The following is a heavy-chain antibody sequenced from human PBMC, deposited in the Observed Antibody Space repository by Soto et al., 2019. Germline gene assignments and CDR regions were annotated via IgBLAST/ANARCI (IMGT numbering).Heavy chain of an antibody. V-gene: IGHV3-48*01. CDR2: ISSSSSTI. D-gene: IGHD2-2*01. CDR3: ARDQYQDLMWHAEYFQH. J-gene: IGHJ1*01. CDR1: GFTFSSYS. Sequence: GGSLRLSCAASGFTFSSYSMNWVRQAPGKGLEWVSYISSSSSTIYYADSVKGRFTISRDNAKNSLYLQMNSLRAEDTAVYYCARDQYQDLMWHAEYFQHWGQGTLVTVSS.